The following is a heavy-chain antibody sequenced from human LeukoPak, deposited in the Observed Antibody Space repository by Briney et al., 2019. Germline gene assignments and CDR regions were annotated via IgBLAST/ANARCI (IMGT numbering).Heavy chain of an antibody. J-gene: IGHJ3*02. CDR2: ISYDGSNK. V-gene: IGHV3-30-3*01. CDR3: ARETNIVVVVAAVRAFDI. Sequence: GGSLRLSCAASGFTFSSYAMHWVRQAPGKGLEWVAVISYDGSNKYYADSVKGRFTISRDNSKNTLYLQMNSLRAEDTAVYYCARETNIVVVVAAVRAFDIWGQGTMVTVSS. CDR1: GFTFSSYA. D-gene: IGHD2-15*01.